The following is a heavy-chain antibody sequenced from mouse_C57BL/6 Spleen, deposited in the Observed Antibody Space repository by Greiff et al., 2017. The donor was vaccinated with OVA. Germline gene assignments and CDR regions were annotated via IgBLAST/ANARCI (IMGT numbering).Heavy chain of an antibody. V-gene: IGHV1-26*01. D-gene: IGHD1-1*01. CDR1: GYTFTDYY. J-gene: IGHJ1*03. CDR2: INPNNGGT. Sequence: EVQLQQSGPELVKPGASVKISCKASGYTFTDYYMNWVKQSHGKSLEWIGDINPNNGGTSYNQKFKGKATLTVDKSSSTAYMELRSLTSEDSAVYDCARGGYGSSKGYFDVWGTGTTVTVSS. CDR3: ARGGYGSSKGYFDV.